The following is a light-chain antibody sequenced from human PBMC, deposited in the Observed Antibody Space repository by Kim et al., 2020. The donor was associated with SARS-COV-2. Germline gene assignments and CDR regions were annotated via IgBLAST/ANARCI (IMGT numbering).Light chain of an antibody. CDR1: SSNIESNT. Sequence: ELTQPPSASGTPGQRVTISCSGGSSNIESNTVSWYQQLPGTAPKLLIYSNDQRPSGVPDRFSGSESGTSASLAISGLQSEDEAHYYCAAWDDSLNGPVFGGGTQLT. V-gene: IGLV1-44*01. CDR2: SND. CDR3: AAWDDSLNGPV. J-gene: IGLJ3*02.